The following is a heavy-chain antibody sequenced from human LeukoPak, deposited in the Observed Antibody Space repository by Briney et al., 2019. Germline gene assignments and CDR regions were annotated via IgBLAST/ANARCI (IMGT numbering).Heavy chain of an antibody. D-gene: IGHD3-9*01. CDR1: GGSISSSSYY. CDR3: ASWYYDILTGYYLGYFQH. J-gene: IGHJ1*01. V-gene: IGHV4-39*02. Sequence: SETLSLTCTVSGGSISSSSYYWGWIRQRPGKGLEWIGGIYYSGSTYYNPSLKSRLTISIDTSKNHSSLKLSSVTASDTAVYYCASWYYDILTGYYLGYFQHWGQGTLVTVSS. CDR2: IYYSGST.